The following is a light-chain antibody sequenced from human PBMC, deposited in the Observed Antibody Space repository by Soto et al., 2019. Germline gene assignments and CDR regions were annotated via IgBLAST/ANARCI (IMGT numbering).Light chain of an antibody. CDR1: QSISSW. Sequence: DIQMTQSPSTLSASVGDRVTITCRASQSISSWLAWYQQKPGKAPKLLIYDASSLESGGPSRFSGSGSGTQFPRTISSRQPDDFAPYYCQQYYSYRYTFGQGTKLEIK. J-gene: IGKJ2*01. CDR3: QQYYSYRYT. CDR2: DAS. V-gene: IGKV1-5*01.